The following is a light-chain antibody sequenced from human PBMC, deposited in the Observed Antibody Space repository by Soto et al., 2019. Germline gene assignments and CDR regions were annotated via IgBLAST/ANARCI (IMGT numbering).Light chain of an antibody. V-gene: IGKV3-15*01. CDR3: QQYSKWPLT. J-gene: IGKJ4*01. Sequence: IVLTQSPVTLSLSPGERATLSCRASQSVSSSYLAWYQQKPGQAPRLLIYSASTRATGIPARFSGSGSGTEFILTISSLQSEDFAVYYCQQYSKWPLTFGGGTKVHIK. CDR1: QSVSSSY. CDR2: SAS.